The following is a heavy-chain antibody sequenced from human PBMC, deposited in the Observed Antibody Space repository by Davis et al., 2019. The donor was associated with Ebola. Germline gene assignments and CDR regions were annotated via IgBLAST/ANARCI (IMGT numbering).Heavy chain of an antibody. J-gene: IGHJ4*02. CDR1: GFTFTTSA. D-gene: IGHD2-15*01. CDR3: AEDLRRWSGFWL. V-gene: IGHV1-58*02. Sequence: SVKVSCKASGFTFTTSAIQWVRQARGQRLEWIGWIVVGSGTTNYAQKFQERVTITRDMSTSTAYMELSSLKSEDTAVYFCAEDLRRWSGFWLWGQGTLVTVSS. CDR2: IVVGSGTT.